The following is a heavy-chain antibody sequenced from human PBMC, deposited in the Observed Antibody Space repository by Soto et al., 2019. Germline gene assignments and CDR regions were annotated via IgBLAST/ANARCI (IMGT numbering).Heavy chain of an antibody. Sequence: SETLSLTCTVSGASISVHSYYWTWIRQPPGKGLEWIGSSYYSGTTYFNPSLKSRATISVDTSKNQFSLRLTSVTAADTAIYYCTRRYNWNDNYSDPWGQGAMVTVYS. D-gene: IGHD1-20*01. CDR3: TRRYNWNDNYSDP. V-gene: IGHV4-39*01. CDR2: SYYSGTT. CDR1: GASISVHSYY. J-gene: IGHJ5*02.